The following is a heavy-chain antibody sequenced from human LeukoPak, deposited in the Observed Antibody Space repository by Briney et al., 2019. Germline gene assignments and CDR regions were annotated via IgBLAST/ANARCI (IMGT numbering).Heavy chain of an antibody. CDR3: ARDSFLRVHCSGGSCYSEFGGGYDY. CDR1: GYTFTGYY. D-gene: IGHD2-15*01. CDR2: INPNSGGT. J-gene: IGHJ4*02. V-gene: IGHV1-2*02. Sequence: ASVKVSCKASGYTFTGYYMHWVRQAPGQGLEWMGWINPNSGGTNYAQKFQGRVTMTRDTSISTAYMELSRLRSDDTAAYYCARDSFLRVHCSGGSCYSEFGGGYDYWGQGTLVTVSS.